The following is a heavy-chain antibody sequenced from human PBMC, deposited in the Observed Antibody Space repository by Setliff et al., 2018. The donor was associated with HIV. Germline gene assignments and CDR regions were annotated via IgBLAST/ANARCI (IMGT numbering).Heavy chain of an antibody. V-gene: IGHV3-23*01. CDR3: TRDRRGSNSWSGYNGGFDY. CDR2: ISNSSPGNT. CDR1: GFTFSNAW. Sequence: GALSLSCAASGFTFSNAWMTWVRQAPGKGLEWVSAISNSSPGNTYYADSVRGRFTISRDNSKNTLFLQMNSLKTEDTAVYFCTRDRRGSNSWSGYNGGFDYWGQGTLVTVSS. J-gene: IGHJ4*02. D-gene: IGHD3-3*01.